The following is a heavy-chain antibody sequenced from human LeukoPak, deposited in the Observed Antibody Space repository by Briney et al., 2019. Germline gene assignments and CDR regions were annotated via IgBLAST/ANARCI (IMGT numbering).Heavy chain of an antibody. J-gene: IGHJ4*02. Sequence: SETLSLTCTVSGGSISSYYWSWIRQPPGKGLEWTGYIYYSGSTNYNPSLKSRVTISVDTSKNQFSLKLSSVTAADTAVYYCARAYDYVWGSYYFDYWGQGTLVTVSS. V-gene: IGHV4-59*01. D-gene: IGHD3-16*01. CDR2: IYYSGST. CDR3: ARAYDYVWGSYYFDY. CDR1: GGSISSYY.